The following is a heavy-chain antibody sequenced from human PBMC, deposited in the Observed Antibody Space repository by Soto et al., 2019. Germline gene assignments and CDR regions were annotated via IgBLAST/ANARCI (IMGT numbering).Heavy chain of an antibody. CDR1: GYTFTGYY. J-gene: IGHJ3*02. V-gene: IGHV1-2*02. CDR3: AGVRDLVLYTAMASYAFDI. CDR2: INPNSGDT. D-gene: IGHD5-18*01. Sequence: ASVKVSCKASGYTFTGYYMHWVRQAPGQGLEWMGWINPNSGDTNYAQKFQGRVTMTRDTSISTAYMELSRLRSDDTAVYYCAGVRDLVLYTAMASYAFDIWGQGTMVTVSS.